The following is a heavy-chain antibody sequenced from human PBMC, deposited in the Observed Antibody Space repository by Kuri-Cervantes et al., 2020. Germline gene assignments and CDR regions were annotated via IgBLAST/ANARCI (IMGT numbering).Heavy chain of an antibody. CDR3: AKDAKDGWSGYYPWQGTDYYYYGMDV. CDR2: ISSSGSTI. Sequence: GGSLRLSCAASGFTFSDYYMSWIRQAPGKGLEWVSYISSSGSTIYYADSVKGRFTISRDNSKNTLYLQMNSLRAEDTAVYYCAKDAKDGWSGYYPWQGTDYYYYGMDVWGQGTTVTVSS. CDR1: GFTFSDYY. D-gene: IGHD3-3*01. J-gene: IGHJ6*02. V-gene: IGHV3-11*04.